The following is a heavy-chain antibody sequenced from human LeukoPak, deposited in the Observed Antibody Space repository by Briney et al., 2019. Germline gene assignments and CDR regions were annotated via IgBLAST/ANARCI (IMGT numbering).Heavy chain of an antibody. CDR1: GFTFSSYA. D-gene: IGHD3-16*02. CDR2: ISDSGGST. J-gene: IGHJ4*02. Sequence: GGSLRLSCAASGFTFSSYAMSWVRQAPGKGLEWVSAISDSGGSTNYADSVKGRFTISRDNSKNTLYLQMNSLRAEDMAVYYCAKGEKTRPFGGVIDYWDQGTLVTVSS. V-gene: IGHV3-23*01. CDR3: AKGEKTRPFGGVIDY.